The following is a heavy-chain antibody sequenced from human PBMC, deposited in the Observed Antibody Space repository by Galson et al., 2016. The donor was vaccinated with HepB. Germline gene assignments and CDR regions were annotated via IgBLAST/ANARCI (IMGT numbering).Heavy chain of an antibody. J-gene: IGHJ6*02. CDR2: IYYSGRT. Sequence: SETLSLTCIVSGASISGYSLSWIRQPPGKGLEWIGYIYYSGRTNYNPSLKSRVTISVDTSKNQFSLKLSFVTAADTAVYYCARDDSGGWYGFHYGMDVWGQGTTVTVSS. V-gene: IGHV4-59*01. D-gene: IGHD6-19*01. CDR1: GASISGYS. CDR3: ARDDSGGWYGFHYGMDV.